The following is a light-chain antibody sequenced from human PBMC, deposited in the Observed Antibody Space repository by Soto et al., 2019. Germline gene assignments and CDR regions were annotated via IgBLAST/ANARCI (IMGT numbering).Light chain of an antibody. CDR3: SSYGGSNNLV. CDR2: EVT. J-gene: IGLJ2*01. V-gene: IGLV2-8*01. CDR1: SSDVGGYNY. Sequence: QPVLTQPPSASGSPGQSVTISCTGTSSDVGGYNYVSWYQQHPGKAPKLMIYEVTKRPSGVPGRFSASKSGNTASLTVSGLQAEDEADHYCSSYGGSNNLVFGGGTQLTVL.